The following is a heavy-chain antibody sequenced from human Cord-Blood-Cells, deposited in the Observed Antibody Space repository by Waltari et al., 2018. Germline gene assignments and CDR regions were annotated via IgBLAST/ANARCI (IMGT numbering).Heavy chain of an antibody. V-gene: IGHV4-38-2*02. CDR1: GYSISSGYY. D-gene: IGHD3-3*01. CDR3: ARINYDFWSGYYTVGAFDY. CDR2: IYHSGST. Sequence: QVQLQESGPGLVKPSETLSLTCTVSGYSISSGYYWGWIRQPPGKGLEWIGSIYHSGSTSYNPALKRRVTISVDTSKNQCSLKLSSVTAADTAVYYCARINYDFWSGYYTVGAFDYWGQGTLVTVSS. J-gene: IGHJ4*02.